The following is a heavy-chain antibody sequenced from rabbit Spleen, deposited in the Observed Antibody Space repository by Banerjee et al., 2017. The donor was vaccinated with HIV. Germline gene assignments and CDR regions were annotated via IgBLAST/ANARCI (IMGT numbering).Heavy chain of an antibody. V-gene: IGHV1S7*01. D-gene: IGHD8-1*01. Sequence: HLKESGGGLVQPGGSLKLSCTASGFTLSSYYMNWVRQAPGTGLEWIGYIDHVFSITFCANGVNGRFYISRENAQNTVFLQMSSLTVADTATYCGARDGAGGIYFALWGPGTLVTVS. CDR2: IDHVFSIT. CDR1: GFTLSSYY. CDR3: ARDGAGGIYFAL. J-gene: IGHJ4*01.